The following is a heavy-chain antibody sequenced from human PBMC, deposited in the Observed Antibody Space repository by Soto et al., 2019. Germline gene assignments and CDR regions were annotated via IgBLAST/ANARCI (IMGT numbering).Heavy chain of an antibody. J-gene: IGHJ2*01. CDR3: ARVSGCDYNWYFDL. V-gene: IGHV3-13*01. Sequence: EVQLVESGGGLVQPGGSLRLSCAASGFTFSSYDMHWVRQATGKGLEWVSAIGTAGDTYYPGSVKGRFTISRENAKNSLYLQMNSLRAGDTAVYYCARVSGCDYNWYFDLWGRGTLVTVSS. CDR1: GFTFSSYD. D-gene: IGHD2-21*01. CDR2: IGTAGDT.